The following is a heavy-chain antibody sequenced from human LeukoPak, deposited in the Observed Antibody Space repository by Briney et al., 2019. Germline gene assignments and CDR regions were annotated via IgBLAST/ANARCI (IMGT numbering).Heavy chain of an antibody. D-gene: IGHD3-10*01. CDR3: AKGKYTMVREEFDY. CDR2: ISWNSGSI. J-gene: IGHJ4*02. Sequence: GGSLRLSCAASGFTFSSYAMHWVRQAPGKGLEWVSGISWNSGSIGYADSVKGRFTISRDNAKNSLYLQMNSLRAEDTALYYCAKGKYTMVREEFDYWGQGTLVTVSS. V-gene: IGHV3-9*01. CDR1: GFTFSSYA.